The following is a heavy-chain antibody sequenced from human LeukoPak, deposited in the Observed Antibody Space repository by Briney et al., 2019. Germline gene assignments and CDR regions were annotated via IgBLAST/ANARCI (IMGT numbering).Heavy chain of an antibody. D-gene: IGHD6-6*01. J-gene: IGHJ4*02. CDR1: GYSFTSYW. V-gene: IGHV5-10-1*01. CDR2: IDPSDSYT. Sequence: GESLKISCKGSGYSFTSYWISWVRQMPGKSLEWMGRIDPSDSYTNYSPSFQGHVTISADKSISPAYLQWSSLKASDTAMYYCARHPPRSSSSSFTKDYWGQGTLVTVSS. CDR3: ARHPPRSSSSSFTKDY.